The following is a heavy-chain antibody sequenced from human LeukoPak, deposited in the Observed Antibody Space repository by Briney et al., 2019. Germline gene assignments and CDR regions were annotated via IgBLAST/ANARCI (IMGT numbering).Heavy chain of an antibody. CDR2: ISYDGSNK. CDR1: GFTFNSYG. D-gene: IGHD3-10*01. V-gene: IGHV3-30*19. J-gene: IGHJ3*02. CDR3: AKDRGVWAFDI. Sequence: PGRSLRLSCVASGFTFNSYGMHWVRQAPGKALEWVAVISYDGSNKDYADSVKGRFTISRDNSKNTLDLQMNSLRAEDTAVYYCAKDRGVWAFDIWGQGTMVTVSS.